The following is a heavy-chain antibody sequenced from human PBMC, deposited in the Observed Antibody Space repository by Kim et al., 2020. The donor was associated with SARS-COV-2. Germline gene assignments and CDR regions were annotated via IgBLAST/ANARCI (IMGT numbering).Heavy chain of an antibody. V-gene: IGHV4-39*07. J-gene: IGHJ4*02. Sequence: SETLSLTCTVSGGSITIETHYWGWIRQTPGKGLEWIGTIYYSGTTYYNSSLKGRVIMSVDTSKNHFSLKLSSVTAADTAVYYCARIAVAAEFDYWSQGTL. CDR3: ARIAVAAEFDY. D-gene: IGHD6-19*01. CDR1: GGSITIETHY. CDR2: IYYSGTT.